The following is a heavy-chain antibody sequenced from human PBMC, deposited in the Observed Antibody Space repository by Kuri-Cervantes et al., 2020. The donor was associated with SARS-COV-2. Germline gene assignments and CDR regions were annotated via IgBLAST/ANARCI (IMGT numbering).Heavy chain of an antibody. Sequence: ETLSLTCVASGFTFNTYTINWVRQAPGKALEWVSSISGSGSYMYYADSVKGRFIISKDSAKNSLYLQMNSLRAEDTAVYYCARDLKYWYFDLWGRGTLVTVSS. V-gene: IGHV3-21*01. J-gene: IGHJ2*01. CDR1: GFTFNTYT. CDR2: ISGSGSYM. CDR3: ARDLKYWYFDL.